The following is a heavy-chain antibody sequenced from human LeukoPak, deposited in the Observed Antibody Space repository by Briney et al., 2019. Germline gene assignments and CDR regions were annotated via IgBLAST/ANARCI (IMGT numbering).Heavy chain of an antibody. CDR3: AKLVGANLFDY. CDR1: GFTFSSYG. CDR2: ISYDGSNK. Sequence: GGSLRLSCAACGFTFSSYGMHWVRQAPGKGLEWVAVISYDGSNKYYADSVKGRFTISRDNSKNTLYLQMNSLRAEDTAVYYCAKLVGANLFDYWGQGTLVTVSS. J-gene: IGHJ4*02. D-gene: IGHD1-26*01. V-gene: IGHV3-30*18.